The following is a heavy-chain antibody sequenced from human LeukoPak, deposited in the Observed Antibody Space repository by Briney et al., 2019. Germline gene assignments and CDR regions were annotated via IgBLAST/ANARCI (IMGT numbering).Heavy chain of an antibody. CDR1: GGSISSSTYY. Sequence: SETLSLTCTVSGGSISSSTYYWGWIRQPPGKGLEWIGSVYYSGSNYYNPSLKSRVTISVDTSKNQFSLKLSSVTAADTAVYYCARDKVAGTYFDQWGQGTLVTVSS. CDR3: ARDKVAGTYFDQ. V-gene: IGHV4-39*07. J-gene: IGHJ4*02. CDR2: VYYSGSN. D-gene: IGHD6-19*01.